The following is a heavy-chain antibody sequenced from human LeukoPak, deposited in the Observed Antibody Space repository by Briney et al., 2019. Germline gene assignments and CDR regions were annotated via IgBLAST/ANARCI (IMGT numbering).Heavy chain of an antibody. CDR1: GGSISSYY. J-gene: IGHJ4*02. Sequence: PSETLSLTCTVSGGSISSYYWSWIRQPPGKGLEWIGYIYYSGSTNYNPSLKSRVTISVDTSKNQFSLKLSSVTAADTAVYYCARVGMITFGGVIAPYDYWGQGTLVTVSS. CDR3: ARVGMITFGGVIAPYDY. D-gene: IGHD3-16*02. V-gene: IGHV4-59*01. CDR2: IYYSGST.